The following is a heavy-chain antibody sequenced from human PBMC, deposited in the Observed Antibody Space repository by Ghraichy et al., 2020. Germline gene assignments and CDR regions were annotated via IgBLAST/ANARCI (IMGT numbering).Heavy chain of an antibody. V-gene: IGHV2-5*02. CDR3: AHSLMITLGGLIPYFFDY. CDR2: IYWVDDK. Sequence: RQPPGKTLEWLALIYWVDDKHYSPSLKSRLTITKDASTNQVVLRMTHMDSADTGTYYCAHSLMITLGGLIPYFFDYWGQVTLVTVSS. D-gene: IGHD3-16*01. J-gene: IGHJ4*02.